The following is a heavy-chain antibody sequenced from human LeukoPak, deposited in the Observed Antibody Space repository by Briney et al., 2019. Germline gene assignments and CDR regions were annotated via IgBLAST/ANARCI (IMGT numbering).Heavy chain of an antibody. CDR1: GDSFSSVTDY. D-gene: IGHD3-22*01. Sequence: SETLSLTCTVSGDSFSSVTDYWAWIRQPPGRGLEWIGSIHHSGITYYNPSLKSRVTMSLDTSTNQFSLKLSSVTAADTAVYYCAGKYYYDSSGYFYVDWWGQGTLVTVSS. CDR2: IHHSGIT. V-gene: IGHV4-39*07. CDR3: AGKYYYDSSGYFYVDW. J-gene: IGHJ4*02.